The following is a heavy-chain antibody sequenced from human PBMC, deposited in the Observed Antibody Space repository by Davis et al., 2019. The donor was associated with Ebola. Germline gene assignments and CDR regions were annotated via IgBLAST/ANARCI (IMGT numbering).Heavy chain of an antibody. CDR1: GFLVGDYV. Sequence: GESLKISCAASGFLVGDYVMNWVRRAPGKGLEWVSTLGAAGDSYYSDSVRGRFTISRDNSKEMLYLHMNSLRPEDTAVYYCVRGSSSWDWGQGTLVTVSS. CDR2: LGAAGDS. V-gene: IGHV3-66*02. CDR3: VRGSSSWD. D-gene: IGHD6-13*01. J-gene: IGHJ4*02.